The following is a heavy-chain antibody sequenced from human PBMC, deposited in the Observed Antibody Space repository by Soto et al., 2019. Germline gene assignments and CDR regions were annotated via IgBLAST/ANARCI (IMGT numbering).Heavy chain of an antibody. CDR1: GFTFSSYG. CDR3: AKAYGVNDY. CDR2: ISYDGSNK. V-gene: IGHV3-30*18. D-gene: IGHD4-17*01. J-gene: IGHJ4*02. Sequence: AGGSLRLSCAASGFTFSSYGMHWVRQAPGKGLEWVAVISYDGSNKYYADSVKGRFTISRDNSKNTLYLQMNSLRAEDTAVYYCAKAYGVNDYWGQGTLVTVSS.